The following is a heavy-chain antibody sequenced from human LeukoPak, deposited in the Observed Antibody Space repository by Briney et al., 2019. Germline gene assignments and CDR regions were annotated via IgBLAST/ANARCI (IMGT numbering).Heavy chain of an antibody. CDR1: GGSFSGYY. J-gene: IGHJ4*02. CDR2: INHSGST. D-gene: IGHD5-12*01. Sequence: SETLSLTCAVYGGSFSGYYWSWIRQPPGKGLEWIGEINHSGSTNYNPSLKSRVTISVDTSKNQFSLKLSSVTAADTAVYYCASSGYEGLDFDYWGQGTLVTVSS. V-gene: IGHV4-34*01. CDR3: ASSGYEGLDFDY.